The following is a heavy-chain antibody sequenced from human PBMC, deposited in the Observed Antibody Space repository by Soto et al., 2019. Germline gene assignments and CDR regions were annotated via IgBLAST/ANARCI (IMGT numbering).Heavy chain of an antibody. CDR3: AKDTGYYKPVYDFHY. V-gene: IGHV3-23*01. CDR2: ISGSGGST. J-gene: IGHJ4*02. D-gene: IGHD2-8*01. Sequence: LRGSCAYFCCTCISYAMAWVRQAPGKGLEWVSVISGSGGSTEYADSVKGRFTISRDNSKNTLYLQMNSLRAEDTAVYHCAKDTGYYKPVYDFHYWGPG. CDR1: CCTCISYA.